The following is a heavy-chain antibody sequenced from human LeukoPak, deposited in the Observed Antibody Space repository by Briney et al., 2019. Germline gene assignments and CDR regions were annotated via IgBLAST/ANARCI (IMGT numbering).Heavy chain of an antibody. CDR1: GFTFSSYW. J-gene: IGHJ4*02. CDR2: INSDGSST. Sequence: GGSLRLSCAASGFTFSSYWMHWVRQAPGKGLVWVSRINSDGSSTSYADSVRGRFTISRDNAKNTLYLQMNSLRAEDTAVYFCARSLSSASRVDFWGQGTLVTVSS. V-gene: IGHV3-74*01. CDR3: ARSLSSASRVDF. D-gene: IGHD5/OR15-5a*01.